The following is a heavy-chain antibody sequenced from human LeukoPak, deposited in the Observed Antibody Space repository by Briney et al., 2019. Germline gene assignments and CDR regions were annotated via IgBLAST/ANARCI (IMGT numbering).Heavy chain of an antibody. CDR3: ASTKLELLRDYYYGMDV. D-gene: IGHD1-7*01. V-gene: IGHV4-59*08. CDR1: GGSISSYY. CDR2: IYYSGST. Sequence: SETLSLTCTVSGGSISSYYWSWIRQPPGKGLEGIGYIYYSGSTNYNPSLKSRVTISVDTSKNQFSLKLSSVTAADTAVYYCASTKLELLRDYYYGMDVWGQGTTVTVSS. J-gene: IGHJ6*02.